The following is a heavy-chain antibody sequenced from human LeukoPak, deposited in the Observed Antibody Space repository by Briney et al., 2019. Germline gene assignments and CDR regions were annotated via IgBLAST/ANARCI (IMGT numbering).Heavy chain of an antibody. J-gene: IGHJ6*02. Sequence: GGSLRLSCAASGFTLSSYAMSWVRQAPGKGLEWVSAISGSGGSTYYADSVKGRFTISRDNSKNTLYLQMNSLRAEDTAVYYCASQTYYDFWSGYRVRPSDYYYYYGMDVWGQGTTVTVSS. D-gene: IGHD3-3*01. CDR2: ISGSGGST. CDR3: ASQTYYDFWSGYRVRPSDYYYYYGMDV. V-gene: IGHV3-23*01. CDR1: GFTLSSYA.